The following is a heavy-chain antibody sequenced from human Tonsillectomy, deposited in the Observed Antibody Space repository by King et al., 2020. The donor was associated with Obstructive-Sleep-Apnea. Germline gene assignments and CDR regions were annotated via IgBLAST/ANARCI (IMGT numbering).Heavy chain of an antibody. CDR2: VRYDGSNT. D-gene: IGHD7-27*01. J-gene: IGHJ4*02. Sequence: VQLVESGGGVVQPGGSLRLSCAASGFTFSNHGMHWVRQAPGKGLEWVAFVRYDGSNTYYAASVKGRFTISRDNSKNTLSLQMNSLRAEDTAVYYCARDSSNLSGDFDYWGQGNLVTVSS. CDR3: ARDSSNLSGDFDY. CDR1: GFTFSNHG. V-gene: IGHV3-30*02.